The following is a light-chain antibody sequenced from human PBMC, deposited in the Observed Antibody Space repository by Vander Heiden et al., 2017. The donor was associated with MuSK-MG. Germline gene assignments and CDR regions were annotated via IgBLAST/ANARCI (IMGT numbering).Light chain of an antibody. CDR1: SLRTYH. Sequence: SAELTQDPAVSVALGQTVRITCQGDSLRTYHASWYQQKPGQAPILVIYAKNNRPSGIPNRFSGSNSGNTASLTITGAQAEDEADYHCNSRDNRGEAFVFGAGTKVTVL. J-gene: IGLJ1*01. CDR2: AKN. CDR3: NSRDNRGEAFV. V-gene: IGLV3-19*01.